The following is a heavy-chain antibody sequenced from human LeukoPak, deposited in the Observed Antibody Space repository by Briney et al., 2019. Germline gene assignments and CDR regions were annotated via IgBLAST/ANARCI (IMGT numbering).Heavy chain of an antibody. CDR3: AALEFNAFDY. J-gene: IGHJ4*02. CDR2: INHSGST. Sequence: SETLSLTCAVYGGSFSGYYWSWIRQPPGKGLEWIGEINHSGSTNYNPSLKSRVTISVDTSKNQFSLKLSSVTAADTAVCYCAALEFNAFDYWGQGTLVTVSS. CDR1: GGSFSGYY. D-gene: IGHD3-3*02. V-gene: IGHV4-34*01.